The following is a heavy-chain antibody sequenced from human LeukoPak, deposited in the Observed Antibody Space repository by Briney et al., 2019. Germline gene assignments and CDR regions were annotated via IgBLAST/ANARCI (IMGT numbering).Heavy chain of an antibody. CDR1: GGSISSYY. CDR2: IYYSGST. J-gene: IGHJ3*02. D-gene: IGHD3-22*01. Sequence: SETLSLTCTVSGGSISSYYWGWIRQPPGKGLEWIGSIYYSGSTYYNPSLKSRVTISVDTSKNQFSLKLSSVTAADTAVYYCATWSSGYYYGGNDAFDIWGQGTMVTVSS. V-gene: IGHV4-39*07. CDR3: ATWSSGYYYGGNDAFDI.